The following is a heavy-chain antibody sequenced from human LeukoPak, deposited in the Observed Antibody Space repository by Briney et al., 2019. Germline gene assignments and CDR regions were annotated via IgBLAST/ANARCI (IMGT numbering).Heavy chain of an antibody. V-gene: IGHV3-48*04. D-gene: IGHD3-10*01. Sequence: GGSLRLSCAASGFTFSSYSMNWVRQAPGKGLEWVSYISSSSSTIYYADSVKGRFTISRDNAKNSLYLQMNSLRAEDTAVYYCARSTLWFGEASDYWGQGTLVTVSS. CDR2: ISSSSSTI. CDR3: ARSTLWFGEASDY. CDR1: GFTFSSYS. J-gene: IGHJ4*02.